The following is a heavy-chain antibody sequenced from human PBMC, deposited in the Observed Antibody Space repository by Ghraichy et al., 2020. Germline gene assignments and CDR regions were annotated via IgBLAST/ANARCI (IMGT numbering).Heavy chain of an antibody. D-gene: IGHD1-26*01. CDR2: INNDGTST. Sequence: GGSLRLSCAASGFTFSTYWMYWVRQAPGKGLVWVSRINNDGTSTSYVDSVKGRFTISRDNAKNTLYLQMNSLRAEDTAVYFCVGLVGLIFSWGQGALVTVSS. CDR3: VGLVGLIFS. CDR1: GFTFSTYW. V-gene: IGHV3-74*01. J-gene: IGHJ5*02.